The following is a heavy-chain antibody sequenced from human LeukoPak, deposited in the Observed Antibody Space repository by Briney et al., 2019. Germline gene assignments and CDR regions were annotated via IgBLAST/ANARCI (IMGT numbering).Heavy chain of an antibody. J-gene: IGHJ4*02. Sequence: GGSLRLSCEGSAFIFSGHWMNWVRQTPGKGLEWVASIKEDGSERQYVDSVKGRFSISRDNTKGSLFLQLNSLRSEDTAVYYCARDLQAYSGSYYETDYWGQGTLVTVSS. CDR2: IKEDGSER. D-gene: IGHD1-26*01. CDR3: ARDLQAYSGSYYETDY. CDR1: AFIFSGHW. V-gene: IGHV3-7*03.